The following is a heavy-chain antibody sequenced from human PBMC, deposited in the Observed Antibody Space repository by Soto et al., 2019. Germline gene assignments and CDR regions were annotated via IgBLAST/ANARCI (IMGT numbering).Heavy chain of an antibody. CDR2: IDPSDSYT. CDR1: GYSFTSYW. J-gene: IGHJ4*02. CDR3: AREYCSGGSCYRSIDY. Sequence: GESLKISCKGSGYSFTSYWISWVRQMPGKGLEWMGRIDPSDSYTNYSPSFQGHVTISADKSISTAYLQWSSLKASDTAMYYCAREYCSGGSCYRSIDYWGQGTLVTVLL. V-gene: IGHV5-10-1*01. D-gene: IGHD2-15*01.